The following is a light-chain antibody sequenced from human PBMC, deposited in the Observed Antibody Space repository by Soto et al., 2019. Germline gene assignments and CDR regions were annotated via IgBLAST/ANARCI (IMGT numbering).Light chain of an antibody. Sequence: EIVMTQSPATLSLSPGERATLYCRASQSVGSSYLSWYQQKPGQAPRLLIYGASTRATGIPARFSGSGSGTDFTLTISSLQPEDFAVYYCQQDYNLPWTFGQGTKVDIK. V-gene: IGKV3D-7*01. CDR2: GAS. J-gene: IGKJ1*01. CDR3: QQDYNLPWT. CDR1: QSVGSSY.